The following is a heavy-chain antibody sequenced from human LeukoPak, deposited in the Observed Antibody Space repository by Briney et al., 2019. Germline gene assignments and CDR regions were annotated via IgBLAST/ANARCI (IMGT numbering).Heavy chain of an antibody. Sequence: ETLSLTCPVSGGSISSSSYYWGWIRQPPGKGLEWIGSIYYSGSTYYNPSLKSRVTISVDTSKNQFSLKLGSVTVADTAVYYCAAQTTVVTQWGQGTLVTVSS. V-gene: IGHV4-39*01. D-gene: IGHD4-23*01. J-gene: IGHJ4*02. CDR1: GGSISSSSYY. CDR2: IYYSGST. CDR3: AAQTTVVTQ.